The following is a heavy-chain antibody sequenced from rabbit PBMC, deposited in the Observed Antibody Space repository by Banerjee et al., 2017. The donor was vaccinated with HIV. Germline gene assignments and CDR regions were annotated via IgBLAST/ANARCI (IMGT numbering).Heavy chain of an antibody. CDR3: ASDIYGYGAFNL. J-gene: IGHJ4*01. Sequence: QEQLEESGGDLVKPEGSLTLTCTASGFSFNSYSYMCWVRQAPGKGLEWVACIDTGSSGSTYYASWAKGRFTISKTSSTTVTLQMTSLTAADTATYFCASDIYGYGAFNLWGPGTLVTVS. D-gene: IGHD6-1*01. CDR1: GFSFNSYSY. V-gene: IGHV1S45*01. CDR2: IDTGSSGST.